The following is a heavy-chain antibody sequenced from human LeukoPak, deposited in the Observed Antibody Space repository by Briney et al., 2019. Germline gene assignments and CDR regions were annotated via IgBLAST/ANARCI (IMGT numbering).Heavy chain of an antibody. D-gene: IGHD6-13*01. CDR2: FDPEDGET. Sequence: ASVKVSCKVSGYTLTELYMHWVRQAPGKGLEWMGGFDPEDGETIYSQKFQGRVSMTEDTSTDTAYMELSSLRSEDTAVYYCVTQGSGSTWFVRYFFDYWGQGTLITVSS. V-gene: IGHV1-24*01. CDR3: VTQGSGSTWFVRYFFDY. J-gene: IGHJ4*02. CDR1: GYTLTELY.